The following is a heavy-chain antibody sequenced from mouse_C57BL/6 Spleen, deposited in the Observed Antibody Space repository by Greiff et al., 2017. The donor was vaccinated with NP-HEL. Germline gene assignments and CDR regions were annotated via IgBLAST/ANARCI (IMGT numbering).Heavy chain of an antibody. J-gene: IGHJ1*03. V-gene: IGHV3-1*01. CDR2: ISYSSST. CDR1: GYSITSGYD. D-gene: IGHD2-3*01. CDR3: ARRYDYWYFDV. Sequence: DVQLQESGPGMVKPSQSLSLTCTVTGYSITSGYDWHWIRHFPGNKLEWMGYISYSSSTNYNPSLKSRISITHDTSKNHFFLKLNSVTTEDTATYYCARRYDYWYFDVWGTGTTVTVSS.